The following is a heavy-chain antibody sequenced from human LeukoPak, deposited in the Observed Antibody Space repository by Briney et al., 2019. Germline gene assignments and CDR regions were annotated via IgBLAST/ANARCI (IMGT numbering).Heavy chain of an antibody. V-gene: IGHV3-30*04. CDR2: ISYDGNNK. D-gene: IGHD5-18*01. Sequence: HSGGSLRLSCAASGFTFSSYAMHWVRQAPGKGLEWVAVISYDGNNKYYADSVKGRFTISRDNSKNTLYLQMNSLIPEDTAVYYCARDSRGWGYSFGPWGQGTLVTVSS. J-gene: IGHJ5*02. CDR1: GFTFSSYA. CDR3: ARDSRGWGYSFGP.